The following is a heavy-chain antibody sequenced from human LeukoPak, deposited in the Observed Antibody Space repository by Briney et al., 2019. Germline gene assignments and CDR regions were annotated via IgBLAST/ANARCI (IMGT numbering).Heavy chain of an antibody. CDR2: ISYGGNNQ. D-gene: IGHD3-22*01. CDR3: ARAPDSSGYYYQFDY. Sequence: GGSLRLSCGASGFMFSQYAMNWVRQAPGQGLEWVAIISYGGNNQNYAESVKGRFTISRVNTKNTVYLQMNSLSPEDTAVYYCARAPDSSGYYYQFDYWGQGTLVTVSS. V-gene: IGHV3-30-3*01. J-gene: IGHJ4*02. CDR1: GFMFSQYA.